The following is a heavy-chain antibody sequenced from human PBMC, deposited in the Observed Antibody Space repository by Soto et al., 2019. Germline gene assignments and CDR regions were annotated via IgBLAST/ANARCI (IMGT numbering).Heavy chain of an antibody. J-gene: IGHJ6*02. V-gene: IGHV1-3*01. D-gene: IGHD1-1*01. CDR3: ARGKGMEENYYYYGLDI. CDR1: GYTFITHA. Sequence: ASVKVSCKASGYTFITHAMHWLLQSPLQILDWMGWINGGTGQTKHSHRFQDRISITRDTSANTAYMELSSLRSEDTAVYYCARGKGMEENYYYYGLDIWGQGTTVTVSS. CDR2: INGGTGQT.